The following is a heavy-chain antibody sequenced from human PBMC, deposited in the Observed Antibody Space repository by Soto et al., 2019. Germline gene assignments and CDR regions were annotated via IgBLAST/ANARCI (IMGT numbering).Heavy chain of an antibody. D-gene: IGHD3-9*01. Sequence: HPGGSLRLSCAASGFTFSSYAMSWVRQAPGKGLEWVSAISGSGGSTYYADSVKGRFTISRDNSKNTLYLQMNSLRAEDTAVYYCAKDQEEGYDILTGYSCFDYWGQGTLVTVSS. CDR3: AKDQEEGYDILTGYSCFDY. CDR1: GFTFSSYA. V-gene: IGHV3-23*01. CDR2: ISGSGGST. J-gene: IGHJ4*02.